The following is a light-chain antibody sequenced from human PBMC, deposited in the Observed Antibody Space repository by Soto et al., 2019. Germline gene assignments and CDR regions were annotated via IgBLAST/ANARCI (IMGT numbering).Light chain of an antibody. CDR1: SEHSGYA. J-gene: IGLJ2*01. V-gene: IGLV4-69*01. CDR2: VNSDGSH. Sequence: QLVLTQSPSASASLGDSVKLTCTLSSEHSGYAIAWHQQQPEKGPRYLMKVNSDGSHSKGDGIPDRFSGSSSGAERYLTISSLQSEDEADYCCQTWGTFIEEVVFGGGTKLTVL. CDR3: QTWGTFIEEVV.